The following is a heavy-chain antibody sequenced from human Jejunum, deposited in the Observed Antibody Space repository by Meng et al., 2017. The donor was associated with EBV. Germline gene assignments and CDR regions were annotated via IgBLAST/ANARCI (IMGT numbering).Heavy chain of an antibody. CDR3: AKSNDYSLNS. CDR2: MHPGGST. Sequence: QVKLQESGPGLVKPSGTLALTCAVSGDSTSSSHWWSWARQPPGKGLEWIGEMHPGGSTNYNPSLKSRVTISVDNSKNQFSLKLTSVTAADTAVYYCAKSNDYSLNSWGQGTLVTVSS. CDR1: GDSTSSSHW. V-gene: IGHV4-4*02. D-gene: IGHD4-11*01. J-gene: IGHJ4*02.